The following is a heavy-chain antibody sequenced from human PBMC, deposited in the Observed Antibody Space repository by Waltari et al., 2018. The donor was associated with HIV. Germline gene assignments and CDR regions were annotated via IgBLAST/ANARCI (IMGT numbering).Heavy chain of an antibody. D-gene: IGHD5-12*01. J-gene: IGHJ4*02. CDR2: IKSDGSST. CDR1: GFTFSSYW. CDR3: ARTFTVATISPLLH. V-gene: IGHV3-74*01. Sequence: EVQLVESGGGLVQPGGSLRLSCAASGFTFSSYWMHWVRQFPGKGLVWVERIKSDGSSTTYADSVKCRVTISRDNAKSTLYLQMNSLRDEDTAVYYCARTFTVATISPLLHWGQGTLVTVSS.